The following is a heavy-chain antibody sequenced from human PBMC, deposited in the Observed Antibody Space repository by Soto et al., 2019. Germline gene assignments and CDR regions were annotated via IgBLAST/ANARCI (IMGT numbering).Heavy chain of an antibody. CDR2: MSGTGGST. D-gene: IGHD6-19*01. V-gene: IGHV3-23*01. CDR3: AKAGFSSGWSPSFFDY. Sequence: EVQLLESGGGLVQPGRSLRLSCAASGFTFSSYAMNWVRQAPGKGLEWVSAMSGTGGSTYYADSVKGRFTIPRDNSKNTLYLQMNSLRVEDTAVFYCAKAGFSSGWSPSFFDYWGQGTLVTVSS. J-gene: IGHJ4*02. CDR1: GFTFSSYA.